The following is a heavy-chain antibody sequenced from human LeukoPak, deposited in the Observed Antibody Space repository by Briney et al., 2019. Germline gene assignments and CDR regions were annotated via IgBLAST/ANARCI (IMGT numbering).Heavy chain of an antibody. CDR3: ARSWGYDFWSGNLLDY. Sequence: ASVKVSCKASGYTFINNWMHWVRQAPGQGLEWVGLINPTGSRTLYAQKFQGRVTMTRDMCTSTDYMELSSLRSEDTAIYYCARSWGYDFWSGNLLDYWGQGILVTVSS. V-gene: IGHV1-46*01. D-gene: IGHD3-3*01. CDR1: GYTFINNW. J-gene: IGHJ4*02. CDR2: INPTGSRT.